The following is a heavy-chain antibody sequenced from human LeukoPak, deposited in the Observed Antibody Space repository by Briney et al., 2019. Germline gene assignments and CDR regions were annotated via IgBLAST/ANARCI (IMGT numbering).Heavy chain of an antibody. D-gene: IGHD3-22*01. CDR1: GGSISSSSYY. Sequence: SETLSLTCTVSGGSISSSSYYWGWIRQPPGKGLEWIGSMYYSGSTYYNPSLKSRVTISVDTSKNQFSLKLSSVTAADTAVYYCARGLRRGPYYYDSSGYLYYFDYWGQGTLVTVSS. CDR2: MYYSGST. CDR3: ARGLRRGPYYYDSSGYLYYFDY. J-gene: IGHJ4*02. V-gene: IGHV4-39*07.